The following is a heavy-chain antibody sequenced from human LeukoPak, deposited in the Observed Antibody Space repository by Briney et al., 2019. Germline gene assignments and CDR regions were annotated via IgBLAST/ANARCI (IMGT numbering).Heavy chain of an antibody. Sequence: PGGSLRLSCAASGFTFSSYWMSWVRQAPGKGLEWVANINQDVSETNYVDSVKGRFTISRDNAKNSIYLQMTSLRVEDTAVYYCARDRGYSSFDYWGQGTLVTVSS. V-gene: IGHV3-7*01. D-gene: IGHD4-23*01. CDR1: GFTFSSYW. J-gene: IGHJ4*02. CDR2: INQDVSET. CDR3: ARDRGYSSFDY.